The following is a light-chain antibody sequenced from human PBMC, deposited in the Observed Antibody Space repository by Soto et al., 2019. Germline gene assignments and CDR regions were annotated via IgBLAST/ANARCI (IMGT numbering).Light chain of an antibody. CDR1: SSDIGGYDF. CDR2: EVT. CDR3: SSYAGSNNLG. Sequence: QSALTQPPSASGSPGQSVTISCTGSSSDIGGYDFVSWYQQHPGKAPKLMIYEVTKRPSGVPDRFSGSKSGNTASLTVSGLQAEDEGDYYCSSYAGSNNLGFGGGTKRTVL. J-gene: IGLJ2*01. V-gene: IGLV2-8*01.